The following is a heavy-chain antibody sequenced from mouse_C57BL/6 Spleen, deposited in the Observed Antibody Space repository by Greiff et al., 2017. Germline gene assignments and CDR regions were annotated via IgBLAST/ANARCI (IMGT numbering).Heavy chain of an antibody. Sequence: EVKLVASGEGLVKPGGSLKLSCAASGFTFSSYAMSWVRQTPEKRLEWVAYISSGGDYIYYAATVKGRFTISRDNARNTLYLQMSSLKSEDTAMYYCTRDAYYGRNYFDYWGQGTTLTVSS. CDR2: ISSGGDYI. V-gene: IGHV5-9-1*02. D-gene: IGHD1-1*01. J-gene: IGHJ2*01. CDR3: TRDAYYGRNYFDY. CDR1: GFTFSSYA.